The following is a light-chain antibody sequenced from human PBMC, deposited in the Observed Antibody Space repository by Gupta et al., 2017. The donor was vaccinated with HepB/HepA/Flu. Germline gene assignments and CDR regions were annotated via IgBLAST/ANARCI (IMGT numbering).Light chain of an antibody. CDR2: DVS. J-gene: IGLJ3*02. CDR3: CAHAGSDTWL. Sequence: QSALTQPRSVSGPPGQSVTISCPGTSSDVGGYNYVSWYQQHPGKAPKLMMYDVSKRTSGGPAGFSASKAGNTHSLTISEREEEEEADYSYCAHAGSDTWLFGGGTKMTGL. V-gene: IGLV2-11*01. CDR1: SSDVGGYNY.